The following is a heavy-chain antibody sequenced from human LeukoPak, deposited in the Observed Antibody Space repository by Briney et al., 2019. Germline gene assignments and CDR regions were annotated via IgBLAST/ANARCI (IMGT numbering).Heavy chain of an antibody. CDR3: ARDPYSGSYGNYYYYFMDV. CDR1: GFTFSSYN. CDR2: I. Sequence: GGSLRLSCAASGFTFSSYNMNWVRQAPGKGLEWVSSIKGRFTISRDNAKNSLYLQMNSLRAEDTAVYYCARDPYSGSYGNYYYYFMDVWGKGTTVTISS. D-gene: IGHD1-26*01. J-gene: IGHJ6*03. V-gene: IGHV3-21*01.